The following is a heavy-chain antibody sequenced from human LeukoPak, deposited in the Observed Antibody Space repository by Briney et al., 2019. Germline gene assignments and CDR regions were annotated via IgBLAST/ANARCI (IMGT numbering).Heavy chain of an antibody. CDR3: ASPYRGYSYGVAY. J-gene: IGHJ4*02. V-gene: IGHV3-9*01. CDR2: ISWNSGSI. CDR1: GFTFDDYA. D-gene: IGHD5-18*01. Sequence: GGSLRLSCAASGFTFDDYAMHWVRQAPGKGLEWVSGISWNSGSIGYADSVKGRSTISRDNAKNSLYLQMNSLRAEDTALYYCASPYRGYSYGVAYWGQGTLVTVSS.